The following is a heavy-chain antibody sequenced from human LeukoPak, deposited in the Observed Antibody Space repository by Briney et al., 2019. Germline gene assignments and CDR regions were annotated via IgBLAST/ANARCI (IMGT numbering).Heavy chain of an antibody. V-gene: IGHV4-39*01. CDR2: IYYSGST. CDR3: ARQPRVLGFLEWLLYSWFDP. Sequence: SETLSLTCTVSGGSISSSSYYWGWIRQPPGKGLEWIGSIYYSGSTYYNPSLKSRVTISVDTSKNQFSLKLSSVTAADTAVYYCARQPRVLGFLEWLLYSWFDPWGRGTLVTVSS. D-gene: IGHD3-3*01. CDR1: GGSISSSSYY. J-gene: IGHJ5*02.